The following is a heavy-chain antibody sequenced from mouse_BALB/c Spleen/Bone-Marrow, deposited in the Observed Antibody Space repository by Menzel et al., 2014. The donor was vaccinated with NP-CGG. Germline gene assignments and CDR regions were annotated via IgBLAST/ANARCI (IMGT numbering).Heavy chain of an antibody. J-gene: IGHJ2*01. CDR3: ASYYDYDGRGY. Sequence: VKLMESGAELARPGASVKLSCKASGYTFTSYWMQWVKQRPGQGLEWIGAIYPGDGDTRYTQKFKGKATLTADKSSSTAYMQLSSLASVDSAVYYCASYYDYDGRGYWGQGTTLTVSS. CDR2: IYPGDGDT. D-gene: IGHD2-4*01. V-gene: IGHV1-87*01. CDR1: GYTFTSYW.